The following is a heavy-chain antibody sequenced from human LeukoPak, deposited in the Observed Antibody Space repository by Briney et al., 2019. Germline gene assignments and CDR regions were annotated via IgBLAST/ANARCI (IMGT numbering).Heavy chain of an antibody. CDR2: IYHSGST. J-gene: IGHJ4*02. CDR1: GGSISSGYY. D-gene: IGHD3-10*01. CDR3: AREMVRGARPLDY. V-gene: IGHV4-38-2*02. Sequence: PSETLSLTCTVSGGSISSGYYWGWIRQPPGKGLEWIGSIYHSGSTYYNPSLKSRVTISVDMSKNQFSLKLSSVTAADTAVYYCAREMVRGARPLDYWGQGTLVTVSS.